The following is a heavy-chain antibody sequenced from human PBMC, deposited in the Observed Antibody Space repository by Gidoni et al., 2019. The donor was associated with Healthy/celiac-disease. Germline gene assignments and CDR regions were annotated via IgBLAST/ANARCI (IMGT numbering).Heavy chain of an antibody. CDR2: ISYDGSNK. CDR1: GCTFSSYA. CDR3: ARESEVIAAAGPGIYYYYGMDV. Sequence: QVQLVASGGGVVQPGRSLRLACAASGCTFSSYAMHWGRQAPGKGLEWVAVISYDGSNKYYADSVKGRFTISRDNSKNTLYLQMNSLRAEDTAVYYCARESEVIAAAGPGIYYYYGMDVWGQGTTVTVSS. V-gene: IGHV3-30-3*01. D-gene: IGHD6-13*01. J-gene: IGHJ6*02.